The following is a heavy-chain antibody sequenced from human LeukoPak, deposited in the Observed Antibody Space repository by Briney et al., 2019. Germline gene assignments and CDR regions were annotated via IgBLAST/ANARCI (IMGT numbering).Heavy chain of an antibody. D-gene: IGHD3-22*01. CDR3: ARAQAEKTYYYDSSGYDNPAGFDY. V-gene: IGHV4-59*12. Sequence: SETLSLTCTVSGGSISSYYWSWIRQPPGKGLEWIGYIYYSGSTNYNPSLKSRVTISVDTSKNQFSLKLSSVTAADTAVYYCARAQAEKTYYYDSSGYDNPAGFDYWGRGTLVTVSS. CDR2: IYYSGST. CDR1: GGSISSYY. J-gene: IGHJ4*02.